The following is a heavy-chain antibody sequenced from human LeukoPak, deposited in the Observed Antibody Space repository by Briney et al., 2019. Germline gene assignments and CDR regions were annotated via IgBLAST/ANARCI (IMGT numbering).Heavy chain of an antibody. Sequence: SETLSLTCAVYGGSSSGSSWTWFRRPPGKGLEWIGEINHSGSTNYNPSLKSRVTISVDTSKNQFSLKLSSVTAADTAVYYCASPVPTDYWGQGTLVTVSS. CDR3: ASPVPTDY. CDR2: INHSGST. CDR1: GGSSSGSS. V-gene: IGHV4-34*01. J-gene: IGHJ4*02.